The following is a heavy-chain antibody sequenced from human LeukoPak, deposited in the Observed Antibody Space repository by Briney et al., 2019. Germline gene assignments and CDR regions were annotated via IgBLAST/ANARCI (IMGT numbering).Heavy chain of an antibody. V-gene: IGHV5-51*01. J-gene: IGHJ5*02. CDR2: IYPGDSDT. Sequence: GESLKISCKGSGYSFTSYWIGWVRQMPGKGLEWMGIIYPGDSDTRYSPSFQGQVTISADKSISTAYLQWSSLKASDTAMYYCARRDFWSGYSDNWFDPWGQGTLVTVSS. CDR1: GYSFTSYW. D-gene: IGHD3-3*01. CDR3: ARRDFWSGYSDNWFDP.